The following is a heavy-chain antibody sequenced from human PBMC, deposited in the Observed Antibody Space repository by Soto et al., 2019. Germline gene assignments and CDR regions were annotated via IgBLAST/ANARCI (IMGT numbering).Heavy chain of an antibody. V-gene: IGHV4-59*08. CDR2: ISFSGST. J-gene: IGHJ6*03. CDR3: ARAWSVRYYYYMDV. Sequence: SETLSLTCTVSGASISGYYWSWIRQSPGRGLEWIGYISFSGSTNYNPSLKGRVTMSLDTSKNQFPLKFSSVTAADTAMYYCARAWSVRYYYYMDVWGKGTTVTVSS. D-gene: IGHD2-8*02. CDR1: GASISGYY.